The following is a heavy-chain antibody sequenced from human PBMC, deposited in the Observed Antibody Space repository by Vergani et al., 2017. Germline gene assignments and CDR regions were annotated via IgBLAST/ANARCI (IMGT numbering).Heavy chain of an antibody. D-gene: IGHD2-2*01. CDR1: GGSISSSSYY. CDR3: ARGRPVVPAAMSYYYMDV. V-gene: IGHV4-39*07. CDR2: IYYSGST. Sequence: QLQLQESGPGLVKPSETLSLTCTVSGGSISSSSYYWGWIRQPPGKGLEWIGSIYYSGSTYYNPSLKSRVTISVDTSKNQFSLKLSSVTAADTAVYYCARGRPVVPAAMSYYYMDVWGKGTTVTVSS. J-gene: IGHJ6*03.